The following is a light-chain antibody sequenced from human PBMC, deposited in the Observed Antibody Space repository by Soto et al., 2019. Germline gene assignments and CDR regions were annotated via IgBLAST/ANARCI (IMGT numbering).Light chain of an antibody. Sequence: QSALTQAASVSGSPGQSITISCTGTSSDVGTYNLVSWYQQHPGKAPKLMIYEGSKRPSGVSNRFSGSKSGNTASLTISGLQAEDEADYYCCSYAGISTFVVFGGGTKLIVL. V-gene: IGLV2-23*03. J-gene: IGLJ2*01. CDR3: CSYAGISTFVV. CDR1: SSDVGTYNL. CDR2: EGS.